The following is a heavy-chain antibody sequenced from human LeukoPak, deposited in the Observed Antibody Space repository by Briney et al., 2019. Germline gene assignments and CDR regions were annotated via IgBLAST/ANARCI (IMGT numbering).Heavy chain of an antibody. Sequence: ETLSLTCAVYGGSFSGYYWSWVRQAPGKGLEWVGNIKQDGSEKYYVDSVKGRFTISRDNAKNSLYLQMNSLRAEDTAVYYCARGMTTFEYWGQGTLVTVSS. J-gene: IGHJ4*02. CDR1: GGSFSGYY. CDR3: ARGMTTFEY. CDR2: IKQDGSEK. V-gene: IGHV3-7*01.